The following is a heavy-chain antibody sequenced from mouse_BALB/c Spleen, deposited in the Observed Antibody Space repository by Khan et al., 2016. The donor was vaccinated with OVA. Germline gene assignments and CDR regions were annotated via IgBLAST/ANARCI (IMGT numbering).Heavy chain of an antibody. CDR3: ARGAYYGNYCARDY. Sequence: VQLQESGPGLVAPSQSLSITCTVSGFSLTGYGINWVRQPPGKGLEWLGMIWGDGSTDYNSVLKSRLSISKDNSKSQVFLKMNSLQTDDTARYYCARGAYYGNYCARDYWGQGTSVTVSS. J-gene: IGHJ4*01. D-gene: IGHD2-10*01. CDR1: GFSLTGYG. V-gene: IGHV2-6-7*01. CDR2: IWGDGST.